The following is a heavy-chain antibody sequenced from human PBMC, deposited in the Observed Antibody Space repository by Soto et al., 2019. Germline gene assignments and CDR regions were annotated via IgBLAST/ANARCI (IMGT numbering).Heavy chain of an antibody. CDR3: ARLELLLRYYYYGMDV. V-gene: IGHV1-18*01. Sequence: ASVKVSCKASGYTFTSYGISWVRQAPGQGLEWMGWISAYNGNTNYAQKLQGRVTMTTDTSTSTAYMELRSLRSDDTAVYYCARLELLLRYYYYGMDVWGQGTTVTVSS. CDR1: GYTFTSYG. J-gene: IGHJ6*02. CDR2: ISAYNGNT. D-gene: IGHD3-3*01.